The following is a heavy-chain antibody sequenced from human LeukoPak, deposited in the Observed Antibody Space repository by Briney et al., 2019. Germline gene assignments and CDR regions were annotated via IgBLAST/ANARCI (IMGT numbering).Heavy chain of an antibody. D-gene: IGHD2-15*01. CDR1: GFTFSSYW. J-gene: IGHJ5*02. Sequence: QPGGSLRLSCAASGFTFSSYWMSWVRQAPGKGLEGVANIKQDGSEKYYVDSVKGRFTISRDNAKNSLYLQMNSLRAEDTAVYYCARDKIVVVVAATTGGWFDPWGQGTLVTVSS. V-gene: IGHV3-7*01. CDR2: IKQDGSEK. CDR3: ARDKIVVVVAATTGGWFDP.